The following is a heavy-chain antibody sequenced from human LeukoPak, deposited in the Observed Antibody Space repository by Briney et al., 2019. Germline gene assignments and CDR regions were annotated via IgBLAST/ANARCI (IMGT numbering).Heavy chain of an antibody. CDR2: IKSKTDRGTT. CDR1: GFTFSNAY. J-gene: IGHJ4*02. D-gene: IGHD1-14*01. V-gene: IGHV3-15*01. Sequence: GGSLRLSCAASGFTFSNAYMSWVRQAPGKGLEWVGRIKSKTDRGTTDYAAPVKDRFTISRDGSKTTLYLQMNSLKTEDTAVYYCSTSSRRATDYWGQGTLVTVSS. CDR3: STSSRRATDY.